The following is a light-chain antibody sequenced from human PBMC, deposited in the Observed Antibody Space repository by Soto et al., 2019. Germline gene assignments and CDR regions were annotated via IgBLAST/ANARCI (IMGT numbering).Light chain of an antibody. V-gene: IGKV4-1*01. CDR3: QKYYRTPWT. J-gene: IGKJ1*01. Sequence: DIVMTQSPDSLAVSLGERATINCKSSQSVLYSSNNKNYLAWYQQKPGQPPKLLIYWASTRESGVPDRFSGSGSGTDFTLTISSRQAEDVAVYYCQKYYRTPWTFGQGTKVEIK. CDR2: WAS. CDR1: QSVLYSSNNKNY.